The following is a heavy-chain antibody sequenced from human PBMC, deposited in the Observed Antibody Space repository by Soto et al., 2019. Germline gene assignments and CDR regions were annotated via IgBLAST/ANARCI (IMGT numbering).Heavy chain of an antibody. CDR2: NIPIFGTA. J-gene: IGHJ6*02. Sequence: GAPVKVSCKASGGTLNNQSIRRVRQAPGQGAEWVGGNIPIFGTANYAQKFQGRVTITADESTSTAYIELSSLRSEDTAVYYCARDRLGAHYYGSGSYYSYYYYGMDVWGQGTTVTVSS. CDR1: GGTLNNQS. V-gene: IGHV1-69*13. CDR3: ARDRLGAHYYGSGSYYSYYYYGMDV. D-gene: IGHD3-10*01.